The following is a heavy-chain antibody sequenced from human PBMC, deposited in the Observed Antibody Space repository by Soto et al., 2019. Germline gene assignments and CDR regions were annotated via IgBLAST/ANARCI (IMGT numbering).Heavy chain of an antibody. CDR3: VPDFDY. V-gene: IGHV3-7*01. Sequence: EVQLVESGGGLVQPGGSLRLSCADSEFIFSSYWMSWVRQAPGKGLEWVANIKQDGREKNYVDSVKGRFTISRDNAKNSLYLQMNCLRAEDAAVYYCVPDFDYWGQGTLVTVSS. J-gene: IGHJ4*02. CDR1: EFIFSSYW. CDR2: IKQDGREK.